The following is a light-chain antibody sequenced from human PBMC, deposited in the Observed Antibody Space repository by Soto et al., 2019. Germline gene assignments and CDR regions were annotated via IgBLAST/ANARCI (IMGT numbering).Light chain of an antibody. CDR1: QSVSSN. J-gene: IGKJ1*01. CDR2: GAS. CDR3: QHYNNWPRA. Sequence: EIVMTQSPATLSVSAGESATLSCRASQSVSSNLAWYQQKPGQAPRLLIYGASTRATGIPARFSGSRSGTEFTLTISSLQSEDFAVYYCQHYNNWPRAFGQGTKVEIK. V-gene: IGKV3-15*01.